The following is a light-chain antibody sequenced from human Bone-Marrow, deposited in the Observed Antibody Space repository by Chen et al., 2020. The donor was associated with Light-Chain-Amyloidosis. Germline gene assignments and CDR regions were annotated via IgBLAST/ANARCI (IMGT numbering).Light chain of an antibody. Sequence: EIVLTQPPAPLSVSPGERATLSCRASQSVSSNLAWYQQKPGQAPRLLIYGASTRATGIPARFSGSGSGTEFTLTISSLQSEDFAVYYCQQYNNWPPLTFGGGTKVEIK. CDR1: QSVSSN. CDR2: GAS. V-gene: IGKV3-15*01. CDR3: QQYNNWPPLT. J-gene: IGKJ4*01.